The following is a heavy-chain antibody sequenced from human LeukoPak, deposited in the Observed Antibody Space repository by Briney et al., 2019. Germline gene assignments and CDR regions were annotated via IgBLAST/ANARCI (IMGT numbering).Heavy chain of an antibody. V-gene: IGHV3-23*01. Sequence: PGGSLRLSCAASGFTFSSYAMSWVRQAPGKGLERVSAISGSGGSTYYADSVKGRFTISRDNSRNTLYLQMNSLRAEDTAVYYCAKPLGYCSSTSCPGYYYYGMDVWGQGTTVTVSS. CDR3: AKPLGYCSSTSCPGYYYYGMDV. J-gene: IGHJ6*02. CDR2: ISGSGGST. CDR1: GFTFSSYA. D-gene: IGHD2-2*01.